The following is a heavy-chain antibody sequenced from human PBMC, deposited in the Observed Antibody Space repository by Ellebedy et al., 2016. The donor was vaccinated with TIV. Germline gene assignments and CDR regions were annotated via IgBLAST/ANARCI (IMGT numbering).Heavy chain of an antibody. J-gene: IGHJ4*02. D-gene: IGHD4-17*01. CDR2: MNQDGSRK. Sequence: GESLKISCAASGFAFGDSWMTWVRQTPEKRLEWVANMNQDGSRKDHVDAVRGRFIISRDNSKHFLYLEMNSLRVEDTAVYYCARDPYHGALDYWGQGTPVAVSS. CDR1: GFAFGDSW. CDR3: ARDPYHGALDY. V-gene: IGHV3-7*01.